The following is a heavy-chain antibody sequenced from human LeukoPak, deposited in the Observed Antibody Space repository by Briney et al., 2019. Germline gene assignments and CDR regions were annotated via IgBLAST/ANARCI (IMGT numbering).Heavy chain of an antibody. J-gene: IGHJ4*02. D-gene: IGHD1-14*01. Sequence: PGGSLRLSCAASGFTFRNYGMNWVRQAPGKGLEWVALIWYDGSRDYYVDFVKGRFTVSRDNSKNTLYLQMNSLRDEDTALYYCAKDITGGRSSPYFDSWGQGTLVTVSS. CDR3: AKDITGGRSSPYFDS. CDR1: GFTFRNYG. V-gene: IGHV3-30*02. CDR2: IWYDGSRD.